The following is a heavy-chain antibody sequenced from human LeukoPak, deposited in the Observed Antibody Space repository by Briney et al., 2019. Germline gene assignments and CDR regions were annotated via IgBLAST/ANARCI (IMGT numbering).Heavy chain of an antibody. Sequence: GASVKVSCKASGYTFTSYAISWVRQAPGQGLEWMGGIIPVFGIPDYAQKFQGRVTITADESTSTAYMELSSLRSEDTAVYYCAREEFEYSSSSGSYWGQGTLVTVSS. D-gene: IGHD6-6*01. V-gene: IGHV1-69*13. J-gene: IGHJ4*02. CDR2: IIPVFGIP. CDR1: GYTFTSYA. CDR3: AREEFEYSSSSGSY.